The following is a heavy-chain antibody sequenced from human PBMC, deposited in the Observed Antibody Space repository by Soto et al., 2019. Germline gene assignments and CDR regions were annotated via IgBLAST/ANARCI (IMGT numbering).Heavy chain of an antibody. V-gene: IGHV3-23*01. CDR3: AKDAPGSGWLSDY. J-gene: IGHJ4*02. CDR2: ITGNGGT. Sequence: VQLQESGPGLVKPSETLSLTCTVSGGSIKNYFWTWVRQAAGKGLEWVSTITGNGGTSYADFVRGRFTISRDNSKNTLYLQMNSLRAEDTAVYYCAKDAPGSGWLSDYWGQGTLVTVSS. CDR1: GGSIKNYF. D-gene: IGHD3-22*01.